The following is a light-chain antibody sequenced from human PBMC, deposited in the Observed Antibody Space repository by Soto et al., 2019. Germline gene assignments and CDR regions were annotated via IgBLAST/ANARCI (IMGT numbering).Light chain of an antibody. CDR1: QSIDTP. V-gene: IGKV3-11*01. J-gene: IGKJ5*01. Sequence: EGVLTQSPATLSVSPGERATLSCRASQSIDTPLAWYQQKPGKPPRLVIYDSTLRANGVPDRFGGSRSGTEFTLTINSLEPEDFAVYYCQQRNVWPPITFGQGTRLEIK. CDR2: DST. CDR3: QQRNVWPPIT.